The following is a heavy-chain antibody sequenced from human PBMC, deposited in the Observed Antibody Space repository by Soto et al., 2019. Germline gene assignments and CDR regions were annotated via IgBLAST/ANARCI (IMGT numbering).Heavy chain of an antibody. V-gene: IGHV3-30-3*01. CDR1: GFTFSSYA. CDR2: ISYDGSNK. J-gene: IGHJ6*02. CDR3: ARVRDQLLFYYYYGMDV. Sequence: VQLLESGGGLVQPGGSLRLSCAASGFTFSSYAMSWVRQAPGKGLEWGAVISYDGSNKYYADSVKGRFTISRDNSKNTLCVQMNSLRAEDTAVYYCARVRDQLLFYYYYGMDVWGQGTTVTVSS. D-gene: IGHD2-2*01.